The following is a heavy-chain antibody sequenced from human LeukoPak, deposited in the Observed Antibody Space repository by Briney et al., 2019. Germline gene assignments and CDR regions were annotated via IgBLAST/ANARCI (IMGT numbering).Heavy chain of an antibody. CDR3: KMVYARGMYYYMDV. CDR2: IRYDGSNK. Sequence: PGGCLRLSCAASGFTFSSYGMHWVRQAPGKGLEWVPFIRYDGSNKYYADSVKGRFTISRDNSKNTLYLQMNSLRAEDTAVYYCKMVYARGMYYYMDVWGKGTTVTVSS. V-gene: IGHV3-30*02. D-gene: IGHD2-8*01. J-gene: IGHJ6*03. CDR1: GFTFSSYG.